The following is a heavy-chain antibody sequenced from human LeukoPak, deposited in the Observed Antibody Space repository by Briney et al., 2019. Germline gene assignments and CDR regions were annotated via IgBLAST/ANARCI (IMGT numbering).Heavy chain of an antibody. V-gene: IGHV1-8*01. D-gene: IGHD3-16*02. Sequence: GASVKVSCKASGYTFTSYDINWVRQATGQGLEWMGWMNPNSGNTGYAQKFQGRVTMTRNTSISTAYMELSSLRSEDTAVYYCARAPYKVMITFGGVIVMDYWGQGALVTVSS. CDR1: GYTFTSYD. J-gene: IGHJ4*02. CDR3: ARAPYKVMITFGGVIVMDY. CDR2: MNPNSGNT.